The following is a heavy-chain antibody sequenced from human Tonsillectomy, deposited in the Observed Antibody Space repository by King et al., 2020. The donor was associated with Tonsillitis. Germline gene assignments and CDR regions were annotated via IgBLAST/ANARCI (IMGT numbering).Heavy chain of an antibody. J-gene: IGHJ6*03. V-gene: IGHV3-66*01. D-gene: IGHD4-17*01. CDR1: GFTVSGNY. CDR2: IYSGGST. CDR3: AREAYGDSRGDYYYYMDV. Sequence: VQLVESGGGLVQPGGSLRLSCAASGFTVSGNYMSWGRQAPGKGLEWVSVIYSGGSTYYADSGKGRFTISRDNSKNTLYLQMNSLRAEDTAVYYWAREAYGDSRGDYYYYMDVWGKGTTVTVSS.